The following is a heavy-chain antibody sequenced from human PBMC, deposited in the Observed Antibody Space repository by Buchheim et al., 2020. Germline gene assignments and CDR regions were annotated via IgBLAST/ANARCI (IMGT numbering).Heavy chain of an antibody. CDR1: GFTFSSYG. D-gene: IGHD3-3*01. V-gene: IGHV3-30*18. CDR3: AKDRGDRESGNYFDY. Sequence: QVQLVESGGGVVQPGRSLRLSCAASGFTFSSYGMHWVRQAPGKGLEWVAVISYDGSNKYYADSVKGRFTISRDNSKNTLYLQMNSLRAEDTAVYYCAKDRGDRESGNYFDYWGQGTL. J-gene: IGHJ4*02. CDR2: ISYDGSNK.